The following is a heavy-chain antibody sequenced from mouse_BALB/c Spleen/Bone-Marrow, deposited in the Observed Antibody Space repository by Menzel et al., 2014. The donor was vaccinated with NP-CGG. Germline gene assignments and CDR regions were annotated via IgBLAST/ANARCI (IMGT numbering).Heavy chain of an antibody. J-gene: IGHJ2*01. CDR3: ARGSSYFDY. D-gene: IGHD1-1*01. V-gene: IGHV5-4*02. Sequence: EVQRVESGGGLVKPGGSLKLSCAASGFIFSDYYVYWVRQTPEKRLEWVATISDGGSYTYYPDSVKGRFTISRDNAKNNLYLQMSSLKSEDTAMYYCARGSSYFDYWGQGTTLTVSS. CDR2: ISDGGSYT. CDR1: GFIFSDYY.